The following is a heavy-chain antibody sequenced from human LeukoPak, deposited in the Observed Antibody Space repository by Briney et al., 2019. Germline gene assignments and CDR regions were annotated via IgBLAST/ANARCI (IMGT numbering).Heavy chain of an antibody. CDR3: ARAEATTDY. CDR2: INHSGST. Sequence: PSETLSLTCAVYGGSFSGYYWSWIRQPPGKGLEWIGEINHSGSTNYNPSLKSRVTISVDTSKNQFSLKLTSVTAADTAVYYCARAEATTDYWGQGTLVTVSS. V-gene: IGHV4-34*01. D-gene: IGHD5-24*01. CDR1: GGSFSGYY. J-gene: IGHJ4*02.